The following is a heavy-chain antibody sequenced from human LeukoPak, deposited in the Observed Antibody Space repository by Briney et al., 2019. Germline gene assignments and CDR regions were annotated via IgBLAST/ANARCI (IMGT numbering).Heavy chain of an antibody. CDR2: INHSGST. Sequence: PSETLSLTCAVYGGSFSGYYWSWIRQPQGKWLEWIGEINHSGSTNYNPSLKSRVTISVDTSKNQFPLKLSSVTAADTAVYYCARGMRYCDFWIGTTTNWFDPWGQGTLVTVSS. CDR3: ARGMRYCDFWIGTTTNWFDP. V-gene: IGHV4-34*01. J-gene: IGHJ5*02. D-gene: IGHD3-3*01. CDR1: GGSFSGYY.